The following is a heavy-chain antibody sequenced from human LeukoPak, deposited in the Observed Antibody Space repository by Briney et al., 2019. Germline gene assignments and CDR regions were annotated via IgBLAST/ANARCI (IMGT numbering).Heavy chain of an antibody. J-gene: IGHJ6*02. D-gene: IGHD4-23*01. CDR2: IYYSGST. V-gene: IGHV4-59*01. CDR3: ARVGGTNYYYYGMDV. Sequence: SETLSLTCTVSGGSISSYYWSWIRQPPGKGLEWIGYIYYSGSTNYNPSLKSRVTISVDTSKNQFSLKLSSVTAADTAVYYCARVGGTNYYYYGMDVWGQGNPGHRLL. CDR1: GGSISSYY.